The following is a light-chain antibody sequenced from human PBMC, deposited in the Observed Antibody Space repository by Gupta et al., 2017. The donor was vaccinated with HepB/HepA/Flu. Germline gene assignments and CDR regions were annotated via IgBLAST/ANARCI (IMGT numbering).Light chain of an antibody. CDR1: STDLRFYNL. CDR2: DVN. CDR3: CSYADRGTGV. V-gene: IGLV2-23*02. J-gene: IGLJ2*01. Sequence: HSALTQPASVSGSPGQSLTISCTGPSTDLRFYNLVSCYQQPPGKAPKVRMEDVNKRPSGVSSRGSGSKSGTNDSTTISGLQAEDEADDDCCSYADRGTGVFGGGTTMTVL.